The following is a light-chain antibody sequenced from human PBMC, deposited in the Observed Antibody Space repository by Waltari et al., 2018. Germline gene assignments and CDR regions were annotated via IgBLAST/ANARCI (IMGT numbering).Light chain of an antibody. Sequence: DIQMTQSPSSLSASVGDRVTITCRASQSISSYLNWYQQKPGKAPKLLIYAASSLQSGVPSRFSGNGSGTDFTLTSSSLQPEDFATYYCQQSYSTPPCTFGQGTKLEIK. CDR3: QQSYSTPPCT. CDR2: AAS. V-gene: IGKV1-39*01. CDR1: QSISSY. J-gene: IGKJ2*02.